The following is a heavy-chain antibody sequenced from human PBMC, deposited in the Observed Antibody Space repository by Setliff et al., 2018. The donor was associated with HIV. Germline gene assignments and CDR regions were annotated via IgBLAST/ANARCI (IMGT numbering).Heavy chain of an antibody. CDR1: GGSINSGGYY. CDR2: IYTSGLT. J-gene: IGHJ6*02. Sequence: LSLTCTVSGGSINSGGYYWVWIRQPALKRLEWIGRIYTSGLTNYNPSLKSRVTISVDTSKNQVSLKLSSVTASDTAVYYCARARYIVIRGGAGMDVWGPGTTVTV. CDR3: ARARYIVIRGGAGMDV. D-gene: IGHD3-10*01. V-gene: IGHV4-61*02.